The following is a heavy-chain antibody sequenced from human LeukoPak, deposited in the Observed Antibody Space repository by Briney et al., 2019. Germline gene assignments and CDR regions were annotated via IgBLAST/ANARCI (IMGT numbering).Heavy chain of an antibody. CDR3: AKKVRGPSHPLDF. Sequence: GASVKVSCKASGYTFTGYVIHWVRQAPGQGLEWMGWINPEKRDTGYAHKFQGRVTMTSDRSISTAYMDLSSLRPDDTAVYYCAKKVRGPSHPLDFWGQGTLVTVSS. D-gene: IGHD5-12*01. V-gene: IGHV1-2*02. CDR2: INPEKRDT. J-gene: IGHJ4*02. CDR1: GYTFTGYV.